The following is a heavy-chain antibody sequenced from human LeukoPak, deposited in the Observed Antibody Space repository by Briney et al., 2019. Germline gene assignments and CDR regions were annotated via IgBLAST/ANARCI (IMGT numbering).Heavy chain of an antibody. V-gene: IGHV1-69*13. CDR3: ARGDSGSLPFDP. CDR2: IIPIFGTA. J-gene: IGHJ5*02. D-gene: IGHD3-10*01. Sequence: SVKVSCKASGGTFSSYAISWVRQAPGQGLEWMGGIIPIFGTANYAQKFQGRVTITADESTSTAYMELSSLRSEDTAVYYCARGDSGSLPFDPWGQGTLVAVSS. CDR1: GGTFSSYA.